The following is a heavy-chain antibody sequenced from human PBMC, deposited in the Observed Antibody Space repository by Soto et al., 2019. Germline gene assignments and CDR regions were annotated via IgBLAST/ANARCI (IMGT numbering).Heavy chain of an antibody. CDR1: GFTFSSYA. Sequence: VQLLESGGGLVQPGGSLRLSCAASGFTFSSYAMNWVRQAPGKGLEWVSAISGSGGSTYYADSVKGRFTISRDNSKNSLYLQLDSLRADDTALYYCAKSGCSSTTCYLPGLYWCQGTLVTVSS. J-gene: IGHJ4*02. V-gene: IGHV3-23*01. CDR3: AKSGCSSTTCYLPGLY. D-gene: IGHD2-2*01. CDR2: ISGSGGST.